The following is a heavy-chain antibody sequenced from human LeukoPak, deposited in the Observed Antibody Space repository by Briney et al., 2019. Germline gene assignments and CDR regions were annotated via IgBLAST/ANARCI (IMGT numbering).Heavy chain of an antibody. V-gene: IGHV3-23*01. D-gene: IGHD3-22*01. J-gene: IGHJ4*02. Sequence: GGSLRLSCAASGFTFSSYAMSWVRQAPGKGLEWVSAITGSGGSTYHADSVEGRITISRDNSKNTLYLQMSCLRGEDTAVYYCAKGSSGSRPYYFDHWGQGTLVTVSS. CDR2: ITGSGGST. CDR3: AKGSSGSRPYYFDH. CDR1: GFTFSSYA.